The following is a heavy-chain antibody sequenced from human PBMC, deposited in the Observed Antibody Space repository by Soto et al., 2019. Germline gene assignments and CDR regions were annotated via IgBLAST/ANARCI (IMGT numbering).Heavy chain of an antibody. V-gene: IGHV1-69*02. CDR3: SSLMSSGYYYGMDV. CDR1: GGTFSSYT. CDR2: IIPIRGIA. Sequence: QVQLVQSGAEVKKPGSSVKVSCKASGGTFSSYTISWVRQAPGQGLEWMGRIIPIRGIANYAQKFQGRVTITADKATRTAYMELSSLRSEDTAVYYCSSLMSSGYYYGMDVWGPGTTVTVSS. J-gene: IGHJ6*02. D-gene: IGHD3-10*01.